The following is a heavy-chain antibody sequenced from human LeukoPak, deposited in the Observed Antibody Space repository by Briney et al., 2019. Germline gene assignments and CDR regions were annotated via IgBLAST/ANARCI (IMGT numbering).Heavy chain of an antibody. CDR2: IYYSGST. CDR1: GGSISSYY. Sequence: SETLSLTCTVSGGSISSYYWSWIRQPPGKGLEWIGYIYYSGSTYYNPSLKSRVTISVDTSKNQFSLKLSSVTAADTAVYYCARATGSEPDAFDIWGQGTMVTVSS. V-gene: IGHV4-59*08. J-gene: IGHJ3*02. D-gene: IGHD1-26*01. CDR3: ARATGSEPDAFDI.